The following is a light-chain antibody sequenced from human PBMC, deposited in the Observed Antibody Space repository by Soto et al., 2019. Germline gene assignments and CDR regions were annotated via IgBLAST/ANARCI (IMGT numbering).Light chain of an antibody. J-gene: IGKJ4*01. Sequence: DIQMTQSPSSLSASVGDRVTITCRASQSITNYLNWYQQKPGKAPKLLIYAASNLQSGVPSRFSGSGSGTDFTLTISSLQPEDFASYYWQQTYTTPVTFGGGTKVEIK. CDR2: AAS. CDR3: QQTYTTPVT. V-gene: IGKV1-39*01. CDR1: QSITNY.